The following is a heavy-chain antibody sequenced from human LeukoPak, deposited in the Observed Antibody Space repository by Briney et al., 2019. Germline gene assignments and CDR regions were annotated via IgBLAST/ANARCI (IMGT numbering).Heavy chain of an antibody. CDR2: IIPIFGTA. Sequence: GASVEVSCKASARTFSSYAISWVRQAPGQGLEWMGGIIPIFGTANYAQKFQGRVTITADESTSTAYVELSSLRSEDTAVYYCASGSAIAVAGYYFDYWGQGTLVTVSS. V-gene: IGHV1-69*13. D-gene: IGHD6-19*01. CDR3: ASGSAIAVAGYYFDY. CDR1: ARTFSSYA. J-gene: IGHJ4*02.